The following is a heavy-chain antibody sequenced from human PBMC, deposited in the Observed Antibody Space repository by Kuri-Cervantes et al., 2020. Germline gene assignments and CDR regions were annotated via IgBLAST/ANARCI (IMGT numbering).Heavy chain of an antibody. CDR3: ARDKPRYGSGSYCNVRVNNWFDP. CDR1: GGSFSGYY. CDR2: INHSGST. D-gene: IGHD3-10*01. V-gene: IGHV4-34*01. J-gene: IGHJ5*02. Sequence: SETLSLTCAVYGGSFSGYYWSWIRQPPGKGLEWIGEINHSGSTNYNPSLKSRVTTSVDTSKNQFSLKLSSVTAADTAVYYCARDKPRYGSGSYCNVRVNNWFDPWGQGTLVTVSS.